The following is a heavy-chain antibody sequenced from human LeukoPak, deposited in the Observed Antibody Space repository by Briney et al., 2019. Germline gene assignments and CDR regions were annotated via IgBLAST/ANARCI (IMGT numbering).Heavy chain of an antibody. D-gene: IGHD1-26*01. V-gene: IGHV4-59*01. CDR3: ARAVEATQGGHYYYYYMDV. Sequence: SETLSLTCTVSGGSISTYYWTWIRQPPGKGLEWIWNIYYSGSTNYNPSLKSRVTISLDTSKNQFSLKLTSVTAADTAVYYCARAVEATQGGHYYYYYMDVWGKGATVTVSS. J-gene: IGHJ6*03. CDR1: GGSISTYY. CDR2: IYYSGST.